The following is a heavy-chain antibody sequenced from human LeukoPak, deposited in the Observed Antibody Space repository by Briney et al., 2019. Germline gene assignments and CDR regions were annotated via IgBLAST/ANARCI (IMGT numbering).Heavy chain of an antibody. CDR3: AKAGGSGSYFYYYIDV. CDR1: GFTFSNHA. Sequence: GGSLRLSCAASGFTFSNHAMNWVRQAPGKGLECVSGVSGTGVKTYYADSVKGRFTISRDNSKTTLYLQINSLRADDTAVYYCAKAGGSGSYFYYYIDVWGKGTTVTVSS. D-gene: IGHD3-10*01. CDR2: VSGTGVKT. V-gene: IGHV3-23*01. J-gene: IGHJ6*03.